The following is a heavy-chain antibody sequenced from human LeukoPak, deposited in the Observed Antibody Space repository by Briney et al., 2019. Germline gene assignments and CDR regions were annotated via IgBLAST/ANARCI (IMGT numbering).Heavy chain of an antibody. J-gene: IGHJ4*02. CDR2: INSDGSST. D-gene: IGHD3-22*01. CDR3: ARAGVTYYYDSTFDY. V-gene: IGHV3-74*01. CDR1: GFTFSSYW. Sequence: GGSLRLSCAASGFTFSSYWMHWVRQAPGTGLVWVSRINSDGSSTSYADSVKGRFTISRDNAKNTLYLQMNSLRAEDTAVYYCARAGVTYYYDSTFDYWGQGTLVTVSS.